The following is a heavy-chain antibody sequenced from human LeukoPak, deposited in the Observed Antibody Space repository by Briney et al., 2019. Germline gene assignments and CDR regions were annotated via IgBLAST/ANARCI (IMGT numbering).Heavy chain of an antibody. J-gene: IGHJ4*02. CDR3: ARGYDGYYFDY. Sequence: SETLSLTCAVYGGSFSGYYWSWIRQPPGKGLEWIGEINHSGSTNYNPSLKSRVTISVDTSKSQFSLKLSPVTAADTAVYYCARGYDGYYFDYWGQGTLVTVSS. CDR1: GGSFSGYY. D-gene: IGHD3-16*01. CDR2: INHSGST. V-gene: IGHV4-34*01.